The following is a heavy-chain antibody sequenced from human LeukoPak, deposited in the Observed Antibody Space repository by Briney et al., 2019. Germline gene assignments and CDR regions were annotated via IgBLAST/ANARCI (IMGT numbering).Heavy chain of an antibody. J-gene: IGHJ6*03. CDR3: ARVAAAMGYYYMDV. V-gene: IGHV4-59*08. D-gene: IGHD5-18*01. CDR2: VYYTGST. CDR1: GGYISSYY. Sequence: PSETLSLTCTVSGGYISSYYWSWIRQPPGEGLEWIGYVYYTGSTNYNPSLKSRVSISVDTSKNQFSLKLSSVTAADTAVYYCARVAAAMGYYYMDVWGKGTTVTVSS.